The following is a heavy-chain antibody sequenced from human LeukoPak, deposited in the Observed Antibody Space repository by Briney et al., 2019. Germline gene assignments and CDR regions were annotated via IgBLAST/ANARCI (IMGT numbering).Heavy chain of an antibody. V-gene: IGHV3-48*02. CDR1: GFTCSSYS. J-gene: IGHJ4*02. Sequence: PGGSLRLSCAASGFTCSSYSMNWVRQAPAKGLEWVSYISSSSSTIYYADSVKGRFTISRDNAKNSLYLQMSSLRDEDTAVYYCARERDLFDYWGQGTLVTVSS. CDR2: ISSSSSTI. CDR3: ARERDLFDY.